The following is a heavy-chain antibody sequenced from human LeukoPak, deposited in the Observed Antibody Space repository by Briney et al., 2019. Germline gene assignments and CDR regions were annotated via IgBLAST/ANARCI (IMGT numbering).Heavy chain of an antibody. CDR2: ISWNSGSI. D-gene: IGHD6-19*01. J-gene: IGHJ6*02. V-gene: IGHV3-9*01. Sequence: TGGSLRLSCAASGFTFDDYAMHWVRHAPGKGLEWVSGISWNSGSIGYADSVKGRFTISRDNAKNSLYLQMNSLRAEDTALYYCAKDISGYSSGWYGYYYYGMDVWGQGTTVTVSS. CDR1: GFTFDDYA. CDR3: AKDISGYSSGWYGYYYYGMDV.